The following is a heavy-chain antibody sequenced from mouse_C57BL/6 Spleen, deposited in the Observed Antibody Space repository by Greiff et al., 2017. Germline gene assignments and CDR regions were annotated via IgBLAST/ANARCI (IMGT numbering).Heavy chain of an antibody. V-gene: IGHV1-74*01. D-gene: IGHD6-1*01. CDR3: ARSNQVFDY. J-gene: IGHJ2*01. CDR2: IHPSDSDT. CDR1: GYTFTSYW. Sequence: QVHVKQPGAELVKPGASVKVSCKASGYTFTSYWMHWVKQRPGQGLEWIGRIHPSDSDTNYNQKFKGKATLTVDKSTSTGYMQLSSLTYEDSAGYYCARSNQVFDYWGQGTTLTVSS.